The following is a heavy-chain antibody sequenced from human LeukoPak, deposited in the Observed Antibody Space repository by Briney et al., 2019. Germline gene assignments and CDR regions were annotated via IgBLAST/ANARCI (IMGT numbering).Heavy chain of an antibody. D-gene: IGHD6-13*01. Sequence: GGSLRLSCAASGFTFSSYSMNWVRQAPGRGLEWVSSISSSSSYIYYADSVKGRFTISRDNAKNSLYLQMNSLRAEDTAVYYCARTHSSSWYGNWFDPWGQGALVTVSS. CDR2: ISSSSSYI. V-gene: IGHV3-21*01. J-gene: IGHJ5*02. CDR1: GFTFSSYS. CDR3: ARTHSSSWYGNWFDP.